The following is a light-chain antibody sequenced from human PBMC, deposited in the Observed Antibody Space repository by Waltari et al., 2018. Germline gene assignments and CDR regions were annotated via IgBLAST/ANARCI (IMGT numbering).Light chain of an antibody. V-gene: IGLV2-8*01. Sequence: QSALAQPPSASGSHGQSVTISCSGTRNDVGHVYYVSWFQQHQGKVPKLMIHEVTKRPSGVPDRFSGSKSGNPASLTVSGLQAEDEADYYCSSYADNNIVIFGGGTRLTVL. CDR3: SSYADNNIVI. J-gene: IGLJ2*01. CDR2: EVT. CDR1: RNDVGHVYY.